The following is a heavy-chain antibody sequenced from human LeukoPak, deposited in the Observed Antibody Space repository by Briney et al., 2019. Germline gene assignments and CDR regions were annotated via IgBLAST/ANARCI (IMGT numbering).Heavy chain of an antibody. CDR3: ARDSDDSSGPSAAFDI. Sequence: SETLSLTCTVSSGSISGSYYYWAWVRQPPGKGLEWIGSILHTGSAFYNPSLKSRVTMSVDTPKNQFSLKLSSVTAADTAVYYCARDSDDSSGPSAAFDIWGQGTMVTVSS. D-gene: IGHD3-22*01. CDR1: SGSISGSYYY. V-gene: IGHV4-39*07. CDR2: ILHTGSA. J-gene: IGHJ3*02.